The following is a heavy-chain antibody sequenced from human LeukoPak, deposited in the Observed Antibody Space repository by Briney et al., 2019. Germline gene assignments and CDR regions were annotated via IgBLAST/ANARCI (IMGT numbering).Heavy chain of an antibody. CDR2: IRDSGDPI. V-gene: IGHV3-48*02. CDR3: ARATPEYD. D-gene: IGHD1-14*01. Sequence: GGSLRLSCAASGFSFSTYNMNWVRQAPGKGLEWISHIRDSGDPIYHADSVKGRFTISRDNAKNSLYLQMNSLRDEDTAVYYCARATPEYDWGQGTLVTVPS. J-gene: IGHJ4*02. CDR1: GFSFSTYN.